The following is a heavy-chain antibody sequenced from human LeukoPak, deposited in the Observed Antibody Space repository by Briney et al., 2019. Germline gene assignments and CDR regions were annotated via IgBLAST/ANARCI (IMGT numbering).Heavy chain of an antibody. J-gene: IGHJ4*02. V-gene: IGHV1-8*03. CDR3: ARVAGSIDY. D-gene: IGHD1-26*01. CDR2: MNLKSGYT. CDR1: GYSFTTYD. Sequence: GASVKVSCKASGYSFTTYDINWVRQATGQGLEWMGWMNLKSGYTGYAQKFQGRVTITRDTSTSTVCMELSSLRSEDTAVYYCARVAGSIDYWGQGTLVTVSS.